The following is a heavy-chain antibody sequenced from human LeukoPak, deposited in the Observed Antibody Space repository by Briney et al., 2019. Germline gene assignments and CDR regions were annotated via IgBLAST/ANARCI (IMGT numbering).Heavy chain of an antibody. Sequence: GESLKISCKGSEYSFTNYWIGWVRQMPGKGLEWMGIIYPGDSDTRYSPSFQGQVTISADKSISTAYLQWSSLKASDTAIYYCARRTDRAFWYLDHWGQGTLVTVSS. V-gene: IGHV5-51*01. CDR3: ARRTDRAFWYLDH. CDR1: EYSFTNYW. J-gene: IGHJ4*02. CDR2: IYPGDSDT.